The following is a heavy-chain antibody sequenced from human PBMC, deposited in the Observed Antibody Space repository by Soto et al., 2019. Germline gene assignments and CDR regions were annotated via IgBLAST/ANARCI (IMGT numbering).Heavy chain of an antibody. V-gene: IGHV3-30*18. CDR2: ISYDGSNK. J-gene: IGHJ5*02. D-gene: IGHD6-13*01. CDR1: GFTFSSYG. Sequence: QVQLVESGGVVVQPGRSLRLSCAASGFTFSSYGMHWVRQAPGKGLEWVAVISYDGSNKYYADSVKGRFTISRDNSKNTLYLQMNSLRAEDTAVYYCAKVGGIAAAGFWFDPWGQGTLVTVSS. CDR3: AKVGGIAAAGFWFDP.